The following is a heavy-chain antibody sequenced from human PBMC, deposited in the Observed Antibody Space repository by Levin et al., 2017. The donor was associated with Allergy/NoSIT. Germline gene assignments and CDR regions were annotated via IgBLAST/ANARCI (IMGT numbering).Heavy chain of an antibody. CDR1: GGSISNYY. D-gene: IGHD2-15*01. CDR2: IHYSGST. J-gene: IGHJ2*01. Sequence: SETLSLTCTVSGGSISNYYWNWIREPPGKGLEWIGYIHYSGSTNYNPSLKSRVTISGDTSKNQFSLNLSSLTAADTAVYYCVIGSRWSWYFDLWGRGTLVTVSS. CDR3: VIGSRWSWYFDL. V-gene: IGHV4-59*01.